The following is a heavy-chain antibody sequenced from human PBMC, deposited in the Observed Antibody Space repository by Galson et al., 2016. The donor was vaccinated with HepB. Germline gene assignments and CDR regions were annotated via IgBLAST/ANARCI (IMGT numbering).Heavy chain of an antibody. D-gene: IGHD3-3*01. CDR3: VKPYSWYVSRLES. CDR1: GYTFSNFA. CDR2: IDAGNVNT. V-gene: IGHV1-3*01. Sequence: SVKVSCKASGYTFSNFAIHWVRQAPGQRLEWMGWIDAGNVNTKYSPTFHGRVTITRDTSASTAYMELTSLRAEDTAVYYCVKPYSWYVSRLESWGQGTPVTVSS. J-gene: IGHJ5*02.